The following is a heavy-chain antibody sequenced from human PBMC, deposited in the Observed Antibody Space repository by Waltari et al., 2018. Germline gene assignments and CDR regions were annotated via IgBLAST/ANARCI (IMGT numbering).Heavy chain of an antibody. CDR2: FYPGDSDT. CDR1: GYSFTSYW. D-gene: IGHD3-10*01. Sequence: EVQLVQSGAEVKKPGESLKISCKGSGYSFTSYWIGGVRQMPGKGLEGMGIFYPGDSDTRYSPSFQGQVTISADKSISTAYLQWSSLKASDTAMYYCARLGGYELVRGPNLGDYWGQGTLVTVSS. J-gene: IGHJ4*02. CDR3: ARLGGYELVRGPNLGDY. V-gene: IGHV5-51*01.